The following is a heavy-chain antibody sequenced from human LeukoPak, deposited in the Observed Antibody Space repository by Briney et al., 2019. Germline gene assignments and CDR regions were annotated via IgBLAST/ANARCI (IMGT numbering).Heavy chain of an antibody. J-gene: IGHJ4*02. CDR1: GYTFTGYY. Sequence: ASVKVSCKASGYTFTGYYMHWVRQASGQGLEWMGWINPNSGGTNYAQKFQGRVTMTRDTSISTAYMELSRLRSDDTAVYYCARSGDGYNYLDYWGQGTLVTVSS. D-gene: IGHD5-24*01. V-gene: IGHV1-2*02. CDR3: ARSGDGYNYLDY. CDR2: INPNSGGT.